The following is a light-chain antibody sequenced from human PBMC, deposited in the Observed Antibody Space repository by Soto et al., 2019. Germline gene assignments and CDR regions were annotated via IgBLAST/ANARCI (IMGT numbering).Light chain of an antibody. V-gene: IGLV2-23*03. CDR3: CSYGGFSTFVI. Sequence: QSVLTQPASVSGSPGQSITISCTGSSTDVGSYHLVSWYQQQPGKAPKVIIYEGTKRPSGVSNRFSASKSGNTASLTISGLQAEDEADYYCCSYGGFSTFVIFGGGTTLTVL. CDR1: STDVGSYHL. J-gene: IGLJ2*01. CDR2: EGT.